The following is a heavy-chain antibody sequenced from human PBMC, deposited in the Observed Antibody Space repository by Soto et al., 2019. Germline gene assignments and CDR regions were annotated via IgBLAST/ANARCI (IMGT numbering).Heavy chain of an antibody. Sequence: GGSLRLSCAASGFTFSSYGMHWVRQAPGKGLEWVAVIWYDGSNKYYADSVKGRFTISRDNSKNTLYLQMNSLRAEDTAVYYCAKDPPDYDSSGYAYYFDYWGQGTLVTVSS. D-gene: IGHD3-22*01. CDR1: GFTFSSYG. V-gene: IGHV3-33*06. J-gene: IGHJ4*02. CDR2: IWYDGSNK. CDR3: AKDPPDYDSSGYAYYFDY.